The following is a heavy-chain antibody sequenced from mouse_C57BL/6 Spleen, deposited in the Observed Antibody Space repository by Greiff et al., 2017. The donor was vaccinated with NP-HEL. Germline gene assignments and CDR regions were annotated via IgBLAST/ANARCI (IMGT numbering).Heavy chain of an antibody. D-gene: IGHD4-1*01. V-gene: IGHV5-6*02. CDR1: GFTFSSYG. CDR2: ISSGGSYT. J-gene: IGHJ2*01. Sequence: EVMLVESGGDLVKPGGSLKLSCAASGFTFSSYGMSWVRQTPDKRLEWVATISSGGSYTYYPDSVKGRFTISRDNAKNTLYLQMSSLKSEDTAMYYGARRGGTDYFDYWGQGTTLTVSS. CDR3: ARRGGTDYFDY.